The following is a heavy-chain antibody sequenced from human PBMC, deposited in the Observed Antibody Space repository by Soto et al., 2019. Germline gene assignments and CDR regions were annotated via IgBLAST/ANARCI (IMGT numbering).Heavy chain of an antibody. CDR3: AKDRDYGRGGYYYYYMDV. J-gene: IGHJ6*03. D-gene: IGHD4-17*01. CDR1: GFTFSSYA. Sequence: GGSLRLSCAASGFTFSSYAMSWVRQAPGKGLEWVSAISGSGGSTYYADSVKGRFTISRDNSKNTLYLQMNSLRAEDTAVYYCAKDRDYGRGGYYYYYMDVWGKGTTVTVSS. CDR2: ISGSGGST. V-gene: IGHV3-23*01.